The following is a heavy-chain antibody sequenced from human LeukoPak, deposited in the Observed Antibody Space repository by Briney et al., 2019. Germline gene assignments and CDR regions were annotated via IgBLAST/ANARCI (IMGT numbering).Heavy chain of an antibody. D-gene: IGHD3-10*01. CDR1: GGSISSSTYY. J-gene: IGHJ4*02. CDR2: IHHSGST. V-gene: IGHV4-39*01. CDR3: ARLGGYYNPPGY. Sequence: PSANLAITCTVYGGSISSSTYYWTWMRQRPGKGLEWIATIHHSGSTYYKPSVRSVVTISVDTSRNQFPLKLSSVTVADTAVYYCARLGGYYNPPGYWGQGTLVTVSS.